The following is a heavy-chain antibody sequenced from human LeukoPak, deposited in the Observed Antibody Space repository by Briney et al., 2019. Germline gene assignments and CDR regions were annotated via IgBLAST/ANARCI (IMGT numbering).Heavy chain of an antibody. CDR2: SSSSGNTR. CDR1: GFTFSSHE. Sequence: GGSLRLSCAASGFTFSSHEMNLVRQAPGKGLEWVSYSSSSGNTRYYADSVKGRFTISRDNAKNSLYLQMNSLRVEDTAIYYCASFGLKPFDIWGQGTMVTVSS. J-gene: IGHJ3*02. CDR3: ASFGLKPFDI. V-gene: IGHV3-48*03. D-gene: IGHD3-10*01.